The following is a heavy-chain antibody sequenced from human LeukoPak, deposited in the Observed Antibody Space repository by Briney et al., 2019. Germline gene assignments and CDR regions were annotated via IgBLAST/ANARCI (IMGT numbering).Heavy chain of an antibody. CDR1: GYSFTKYW. V-gene: IGHV5-51*01. Sequence: GESLKISCKGSGYSFTKYWIAWVRQMHGKGLEWMGIIYPDDSDTRYSPSFQGQVTISVDNSISTAYVQWSSLKASDTAMYYCARYWDSGTYCDYWGQGTQVTVSS. D-gene: IGHD1-26*01. CDR3: ARYWDSGTYCDY. J-gene: IGHJ4*02. CDR2: IYPDDSDT.